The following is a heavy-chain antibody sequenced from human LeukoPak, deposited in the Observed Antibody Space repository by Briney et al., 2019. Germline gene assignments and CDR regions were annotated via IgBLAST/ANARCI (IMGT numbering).Heavy chain of an antibody. CDR2: INPDSGHA. Sequence: ASVKVSCKTSGYTSDFMKYGVAWVRQAPGQGLEWMGWINPDSGHANYAQKFQGRVSMTTHTSTTTAYMELRSLRSEDTAVYYCARDLGEQWLAPDYWGQGTLVTVSS. D-gene: IGHD6-19*01. CDR3: ARDLGEQWLAPDY. J-gene: IGHJ4*02. CDR1: GYTSDFMKYG. V-gene: IGHV1-18*01.